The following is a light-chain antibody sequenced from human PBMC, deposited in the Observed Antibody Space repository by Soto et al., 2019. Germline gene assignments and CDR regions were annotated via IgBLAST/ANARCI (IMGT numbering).Light chain of an antibody. V-gene: IGKV1-5*01. CDR3: QQYNSYWT. CDR2: DAS. Sequence: DMQMTQYPSTLSASVGDRVTITCRASQSISSWLAWYQQKPGKAPKLLIYDASSLESGVPSRFSGSGSGTEFTLTISSLQPDDFATYYCQQYNSYWTFGQGTKVDIK. CDR1: QSISSW. J-gene: IGKJ1*01.